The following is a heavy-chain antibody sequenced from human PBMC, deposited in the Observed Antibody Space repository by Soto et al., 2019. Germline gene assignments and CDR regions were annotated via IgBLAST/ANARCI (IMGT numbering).Heavy chain of an antibody. CDR3: ARDSFSAVGAHFDY. V-gene: IGHV1-24*01. CDR2: FDPEDGET. J-gene: IGHJ4*02. CDR1: GFTLTELS. D-gene: IGHD1-26*01. Sequence: ASVKVSCKVSGFTLTELSMHWVRQAPGKGLEWMGGFDPEDGETFYAQRFQGRVTMTEDTSTSTAYMELRSLRSDDTAVYYCARDSFSAVGAHFDYWGQGTLVTVSS.